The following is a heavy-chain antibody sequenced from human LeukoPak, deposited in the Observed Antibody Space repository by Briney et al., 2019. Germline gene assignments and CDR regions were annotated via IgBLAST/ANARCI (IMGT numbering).Heavy chain of an antibody. CDR3: ARARRDDFWSGNYGMDV. J-gene: IGHJ6*02. V-gene: IGHV4-34*01. D-gene: IGHD3-3*01. CDR1: GGSFSGYY. Sequence: PSETPSLTCAVYGGSFSGYYWSWIRQPPGKGLEWSGEINHSGSTNYNPSLKSRVTISVDTSKNQFSLKLSSVTAADTAVYYCARARRDDFWSGNYGMDVWGQGTTVTVSS. CDR2: INHSGST.